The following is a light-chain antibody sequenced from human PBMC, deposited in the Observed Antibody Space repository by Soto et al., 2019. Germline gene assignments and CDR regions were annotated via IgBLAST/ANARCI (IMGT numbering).Light chain of an antibody. CDR1: QDINKN. V-gene: IGKV1-33*01. Sequence: DIQMTQSPSSLSASVGDRVTITCQASQDINKNLNWYQQKSGKAPKLLVNGASNLEAGVPSRFSGSGSGTDFTLTISNLQPDDFATYYCQQYDSILGTFGPGTKVDIK. CDR2: GAS. CDR3: QQYDSILGT. J-gene: IGKJ1*01.